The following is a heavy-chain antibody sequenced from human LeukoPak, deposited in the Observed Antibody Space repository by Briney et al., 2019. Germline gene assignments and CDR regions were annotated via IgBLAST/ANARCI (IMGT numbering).Heavy chain of an antibody. J-gene: IGHJ4*02. CDR1: GFIFSSYA. CDR3: AKYFRGIFYYDSSGYTSPEYYFDY. CDR2: ISGSGGST. D-gene: IGHD3-22*01. V-gene: IGHV3-23*01. Sequence: GGSLRLSCAASGFIFSSYAISWVRQAPGKGLEWVSAISGSGGSTCYADSVKGRFTISRDNSKNTLYLQMNSLRAEDTAVYYCAKYFRGIFYYDSSGYTSPEYYFDYWGQGTLVTVSS.